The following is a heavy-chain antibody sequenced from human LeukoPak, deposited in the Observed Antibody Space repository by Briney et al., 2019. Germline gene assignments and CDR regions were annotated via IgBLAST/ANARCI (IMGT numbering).Heavy chain of an antibody. CDR2: INPSGGST. V-gene: IGHV1-46*01. CDR3: ARAWRSGYDFDY. D-gene: IGHD5-12*01. CDR1: GYTFTSYY. Sequence: ASVKVSCKASGYTFTSYYMHWVRQAPGQGLEWMGIINPSGGSTSYAQKFQGRVTMARDTSTSTVYMELSSLRSEDTAVYYCARAWRSGYDFDYWGQGTLVTVSS. J-gene: IGHJ4*02.